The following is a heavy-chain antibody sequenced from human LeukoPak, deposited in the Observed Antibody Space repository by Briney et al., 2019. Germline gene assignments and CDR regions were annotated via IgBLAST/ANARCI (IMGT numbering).Heavy chain of an antibody. Sequence: PGGSLRLSCAASEFTFSSYSMNWVRQAPGKGLEWVSYITNSGNSKSYADSVKGRFTISRDNTKNSLYLQMNGLRAEDTAVYYCARANCGLIYYYYYYGMDVWGQGTTVTVSS. CDR3: ARANCGLIYYYYYYGMDV. CDR2: ITNSGNSK. D-gene: IGHD2-21*01. V-gene: IGHV3-48*01. J-gene: IGHJ6*02. CDR1: EFTFSSYS.